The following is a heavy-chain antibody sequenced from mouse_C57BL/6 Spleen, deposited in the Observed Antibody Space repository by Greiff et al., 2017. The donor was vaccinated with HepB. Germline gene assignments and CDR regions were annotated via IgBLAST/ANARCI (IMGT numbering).Heavy chain of an antibody. J-gene: IGHJ1*03. CDR2: IYPGDGDT. Sequence: VQLQQSGPELVKPGASVKISCKASGYAFSSSWMNWVKQRPGKGLEWIGRIYPGDGDTNYNGKFKGKATLTADKSSSTAYMQLSSLTSEDSAVYSCVRGVYYGSSYGYIDVWGTGTTGTVSS. CDR3: VRGVYYGSSYGYIDV. D-gene: IGHD1-1*01. CDR1: GYAFSSSW. V-gene: IGHV1-82*01.